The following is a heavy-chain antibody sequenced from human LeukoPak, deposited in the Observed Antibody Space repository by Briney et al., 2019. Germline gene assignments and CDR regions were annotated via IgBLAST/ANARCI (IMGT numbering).Heavy chain of an antibody. CDR2: INPNSGGT. J-gene: IGHJ5*02. D-gene: IGHD1-7*01. Sequence: ASVKVSCKASGYTFTDYYLHWVRQAPGQGLEWLGWINPNSGGTNYAQTFQGRVTMTRDTSIDTAYMDLSGLTSDDTATYYCAKSLAGTTVFWWFDPWGQGTVVTVSS. CDR3: AKSLAGTTVFWWFDP. V-gene: IGHV1-2*02. CDR1: GYTFTDYY.